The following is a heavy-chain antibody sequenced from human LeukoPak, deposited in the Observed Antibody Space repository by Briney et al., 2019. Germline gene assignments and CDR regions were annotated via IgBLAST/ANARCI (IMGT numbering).Heavy chain of an antibody. J-gene: IGHJ2*01. CDR3: ARDRARSFYGSGSWYFDL. V-gene: IGHV3-11*01. D-gene: IGHD3-10*01. Sequence: LSLTCTVSGGSISSYYWSWIRQPAGKGLEWVSYISSSGSTIYYADSVKGRFTISRDNAKNSLYLQMNSLRAEDTAVYYCARDRARSFYGSGSWYFDLWGRGTLVTVSS. CDR2: ISSSGSTI. CDR1: GGSISSYY.